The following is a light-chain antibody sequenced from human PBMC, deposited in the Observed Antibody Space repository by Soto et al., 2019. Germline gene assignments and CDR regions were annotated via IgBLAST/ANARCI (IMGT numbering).Light chain of an antibody. V-gene: IGLV2-14*01. CDR3: SSFTSSTTYV. CDR1: SSDVGNYNY. J-gene: IGLJ1*01. CDR2: NVN. Sequence: QSALTQSASVSGSPGQSITISCTGTSSDVGNYNYVSWYQQHPSEVPKLIIFNVNNRPSGVSNRFSGSKSGNTASLTISGLQAEDEADYYCSSFTSSTTYVFGTGTKVTVL.